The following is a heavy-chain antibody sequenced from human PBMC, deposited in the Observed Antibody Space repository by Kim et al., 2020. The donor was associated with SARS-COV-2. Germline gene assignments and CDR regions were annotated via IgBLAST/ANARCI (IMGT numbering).Heavy chain of an antibody. D-gene: IGHD1-1*01. V-gene: IGHV1-2*02. Sequence: KYSQKFQGRVTLTRDTSISPAYMALSRLRSDDTAVYFCARDPPSTGTSLDFWGQGTLVTVSS. CDR3: ARDPPSTGTSLDF. J-gene: IGHJ4*02.